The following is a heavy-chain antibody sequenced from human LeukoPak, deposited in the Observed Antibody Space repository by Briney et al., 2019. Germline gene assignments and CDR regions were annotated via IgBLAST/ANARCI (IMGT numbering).Heavy chain of an antibody. CDR3: ARSRYSSGWYYFDY. Sequence: GGSLRLSCAASGFTFSSYGMHWVRQAPGKGLEWVAFIRYDGSNKYYADSVRGRFTISRDNSKNTLYLQMNSLRAEDTAVYYCARSRYSSGWYYFDYWGQGTLVTVSS. CDR1: GFTFSSYG. J-gene: IGHJ4*02. CDR2: IRYDGSNK. D-gene: IGHD6-19*01. V-gene: IGHV3-30*02.